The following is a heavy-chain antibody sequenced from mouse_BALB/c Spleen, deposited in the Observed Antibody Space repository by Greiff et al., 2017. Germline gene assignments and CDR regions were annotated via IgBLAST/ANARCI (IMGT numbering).Heavy chain of an antibody. Sequence: QVQLKESGPGILQPSQTLSLTCSFSGFSLSTSGMGVSWIRQPSGKGLEWLAHIYWDDDKRYNPSLKSRLTISKDTSRNQVFLKITSVDTADTATYYCARREDSSGYYWGQGTSVTVSS. CDR2: IYWDDDK. V-gene: IGHV8-12*01. CDR3: ARREDSSGYY. CDR1: GFSLSTSGMG. D-gene: IGHD3-2*01. J-gene: IGHJ4*01.